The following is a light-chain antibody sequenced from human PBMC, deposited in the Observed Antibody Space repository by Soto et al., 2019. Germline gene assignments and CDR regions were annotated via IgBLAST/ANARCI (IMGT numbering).Light chain of an antibody. CDR1: QSVTSY. CDR2: DAV. J-gene: IGKJ1*01. V-gene: IGKV3-11*01. CDR3: QQRTYWPWT. Sequence: EIVLTQSPATLSLSPGERATLSCRASQSVTSYLVWYQQKPGQAPRLLIYDAVNRATAISARFSGSGSGTDFTLTIGSLEPEDFAVYYCQQRTYWPWTFGQGTKVEIK.